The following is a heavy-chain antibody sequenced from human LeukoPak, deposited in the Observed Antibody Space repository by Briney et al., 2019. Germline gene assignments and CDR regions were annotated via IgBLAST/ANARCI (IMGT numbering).Heavy chain of an antibody. V-gene: IGHV4-4*07. Sequence: SETLSLTCTVPGGSISSYYWSWIRQPARKGLEWIGRIYTSGSTNYNPSLKSRVTMSVDTSKNQFSLKLSSVTAADTAVYYCARDLVDSSSWHGLDYWGQGTLVTVSS. CDR2: IYTSGST. CDR1: GGSISSYY. D-gene: IGHD6-13*01. CDR3: ARDLVDSSSWHGLDY. J-gene: IGHJ4*02.